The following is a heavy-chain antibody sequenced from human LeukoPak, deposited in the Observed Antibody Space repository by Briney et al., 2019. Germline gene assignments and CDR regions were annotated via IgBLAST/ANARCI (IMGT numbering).Heavy chain of an antibody. J-gene: IGHJ4*02. Sequence: SETLSLTCTVSGGSISSYYWSWIRQPAGKGLEWIGRIYTSGSTNYNPSLKSRVTMSVDTSKNQFSLKLSSVTAADTAVYYCARDLPSMVRGVTPFDCWGQGTLVTVSS. CDR1: GGSISSYY. D-gene: IGHD3-10*01. CDR3: ARDLPSMVRGVTPFDC. V-gene: IGHV4-4*07. CDR2: IYTSGST.